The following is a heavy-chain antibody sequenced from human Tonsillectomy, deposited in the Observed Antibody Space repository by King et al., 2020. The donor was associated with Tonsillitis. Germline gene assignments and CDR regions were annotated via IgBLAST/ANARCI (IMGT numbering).Heavy chain of an antibody. Sequence: QLVQSGAEVKKPGASVKVSCKVSGYTLTELSMHWVRQAPGKGLEWMGGFDPEDGETIYAQKFQGRVTMTEDTSTDTAHMELSSLRAEDTAVYYCATGGSYYYGMDVWGQGTTVTVSS. CDR2: FDPEDGET. CDR3: ATGGSYYYGMDV. J-gene: IGHJ6*02. D-gene: IGHD3-10*01. CDR1: GYTLTELS. V-gene: IGHV1-24*01.